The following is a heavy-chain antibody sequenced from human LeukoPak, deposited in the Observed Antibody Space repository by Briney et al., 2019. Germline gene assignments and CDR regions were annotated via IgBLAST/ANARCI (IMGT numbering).Heavy chain of an antibody. Sequence: SETLSLTCTVSGGSMSSGSYSWSWIRQPPGKGLEWIGYIYHSGSTYYNPSLKSRVTISVDRSKKQFSLKLSSVSAADTAVYYCARDPGSPRGYFDLWGRGTLVTVSS. CDR3: ARDPGSPRGYFDL. J-gene: IGHJ2*01. V-gene: IGHV4-30-2*01. CDR2: IYHSGST. D-gene: IGHD2-15*01. CDR1: GGSMSSGSYS.